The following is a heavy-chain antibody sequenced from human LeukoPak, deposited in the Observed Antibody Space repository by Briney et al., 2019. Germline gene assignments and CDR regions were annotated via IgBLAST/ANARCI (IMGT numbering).Heavy chain of an antibody. CDR3: ATDRERAFDI. V-gene: IGHV4-34*01. Sequence: SETLSLTCAVYGGSFSGYYWSWIRQPPGKGLEWIGEINHSGSTNYNPSLKSRVTISVDTSKNRFSLKLSSVTAADTAVYYCATDRERAFDIWGQGTMVTVSS. J-gene: IGHJ3*02. CDR1: GGSFSGYY. D-gene: IGHD1-1*01. CDR2: INHSGST.